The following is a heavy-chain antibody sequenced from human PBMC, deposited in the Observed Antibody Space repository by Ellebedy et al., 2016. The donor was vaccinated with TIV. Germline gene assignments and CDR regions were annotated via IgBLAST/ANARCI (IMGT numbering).Heavy chain of an antibody. Sequence: MPGGSLRLSCAVSGGSISSSNWWRWVRQPPGKGLEWIGEIYHSGTTNYNPSLKSRVTISVDKSKSQFFLKLSSVTAADTAVYFCARCPYVDTSMVPDLWGRGTLVTVSS. CDR1: GGSISSSNW. CDR3: ARCPYVDTSMVPDL. CDR2: IYHSGTT. V-gene: IGHV4-4*01. D-gene: IGHD5-18*01. J-gene: IGHJ2*01.